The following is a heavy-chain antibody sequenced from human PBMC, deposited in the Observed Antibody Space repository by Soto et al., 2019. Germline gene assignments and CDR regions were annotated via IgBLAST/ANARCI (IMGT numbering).Heavy chain of an antibody. CDR1: GGTYSSYA. V-gene: IGHV1-69*13. Sequence: SVEVSCKASGGTYSSYAISWVRQAPVQGLEWMGGIIPIFGTANYAQKFQGRVTITADESTSTAYMELSSLRSEDTAVYYCARILTIFGVPYGMDVWGQGTTVTVSS. J-gene: IGHJ6*02. D-gene: IGHD3-3*01. CDR3: ARILTIFGVPYGMDV. CDR2: IIPIFGTA.